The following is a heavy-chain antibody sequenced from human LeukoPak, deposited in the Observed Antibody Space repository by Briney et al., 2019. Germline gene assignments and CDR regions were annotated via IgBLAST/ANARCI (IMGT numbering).Heavy chain of an antibody. V-gene: IGHV7-4-1*02. D-gene: IGHD6-6*01. CDR2: INTNTGNP. Sequence: GASVTVSCKASGYTFTSYAMNWVRQAPGQGLEWMGWINTNTGNPTYAQGFTGRFVFSLDTSVSTAYLQISSLKAEDTAVYYCASSPVRASRGIAASGDFDYWGQGTLVTVSS. CDR3: ASSPVRASRGIAASGDFDY. J-gene: IGHJ4*02. CDR1: GYTFTSYA.